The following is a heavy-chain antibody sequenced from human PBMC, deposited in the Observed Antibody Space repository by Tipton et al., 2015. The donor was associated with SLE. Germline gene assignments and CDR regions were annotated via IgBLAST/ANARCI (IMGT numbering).Heavy chain of an antibody. CDR3: ARGMLTWRGAIIGVDV. CDR2: ISDGGGT. Sequence: TLSLTCTVSGGSISSSSYYWGWIRQPPGKGLEWIGYISDGGGTNHNPSLKSRVTISVDPAKNQFSLKLTSVTAADTAVYYCARGMLTWRGAIIGVDVWGHGTSVNVSS. J-gene: IGHJ6*02. V-gene: IGHV4-61*05. CDR1: GGSISSSSYY. D-gene: IGHD2-8*01.